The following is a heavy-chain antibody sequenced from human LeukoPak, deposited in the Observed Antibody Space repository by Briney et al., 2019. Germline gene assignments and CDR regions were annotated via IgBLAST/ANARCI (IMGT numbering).Heavy chain of an antibody. V-gene: IGHV3-23*01. CDR1: GFTFDNYA. Sequence: PGGSLRLSCAASGFTFDNYAMKWVRQAPGKGLEWVSTIGGRGVTTFYADSVKGRFIISRDNSKNTVYLQMNSLRVEDTAVYYCASAFDIWGQGTMVTVSS. CDR3: ASAFDI. J-gene: IGHJ3*02. CDR2: IGGRGVTT.